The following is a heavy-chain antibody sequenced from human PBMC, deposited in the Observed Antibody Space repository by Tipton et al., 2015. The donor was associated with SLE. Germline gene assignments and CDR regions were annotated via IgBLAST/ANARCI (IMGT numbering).Heavy chain of an antibody. CDR2: IYYSDTT. Sequence: TLSLTCTVSGASISSGGYYWSWIRQLPGKGLEWLGYIYYSDTTYYNPSLKSRVTISVDTSKNQFSLKLSSVTAADTAVYYCARASGGANYYYMDVWGKGTTVTVSS. J-gene: IGHJ6*03. D-gene: IGHD3-16*01. CDR1: GASISSGGYY. V-gene: IGHV4-31*03. CDR3: ARASGGANYYYMDV.